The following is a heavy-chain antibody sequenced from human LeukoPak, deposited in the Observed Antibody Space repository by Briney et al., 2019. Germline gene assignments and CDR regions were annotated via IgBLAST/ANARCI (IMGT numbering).Heavy chain of an antibody. CDR2: ISGSGGST. CDR1: GFTFSSYA. J-gene: IGHJ5*02. V-gene: IGHV3-23*01. D-gene: IGHD3-10*01. CDR3: AKGPLWFGDGSFWFDP. Sequence: PGGSLRLSCAASGFTFSSYAMSWVRQAPGKGLEWVSAISGSGGSTYYADSVKGRFTISRDNSKNTLYLQMNSLRAEDTAVYYCAKGPLWFGDGSFWFDPWGQGTLVTVSS.